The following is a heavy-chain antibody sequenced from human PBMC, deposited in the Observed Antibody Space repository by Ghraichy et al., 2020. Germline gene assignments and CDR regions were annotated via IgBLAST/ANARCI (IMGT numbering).Heavy chain of an antibody. D-gene: IGHD6-19*01. CDR3: TGLGLSGWSNWFEL. Sequence: GGSLRLSCAASGFTFSSSWMSWVRQAPGKGLEWVANIKQDGSETYYLDSVKGRFTVSRDNARNSLFLQMNSLSAEDTAIYFCTGLGLSGWSNWFELWGQGTLVTDSS. V-gene: IGHV3-7*03. CDR1: GFTFSSSW. CDR2: IKQDGSET. J-gene: IGHJ5*02.